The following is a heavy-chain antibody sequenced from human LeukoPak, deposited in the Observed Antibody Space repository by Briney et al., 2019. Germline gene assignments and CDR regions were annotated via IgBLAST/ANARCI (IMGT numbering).Heavy chain of an antibody. CDR3: ANGGSSWAFDY. J-gene: IGHJ4*02. D-gene: IGHD6-13*01. Sequence: GGSLRLSCVVSGFTFSSYAMSWVRQAPGKGLEWVSSISDSGTGTYYAVSVRGRFTISRDNSKNTLYLQMNSLRAEDTAVYYCANGGSSWAFDYWGQGTLVTVSS. V-gene: IGHV3-23*01. CDR1: GFTFSSYA. CDR2: ISDSGTGT.